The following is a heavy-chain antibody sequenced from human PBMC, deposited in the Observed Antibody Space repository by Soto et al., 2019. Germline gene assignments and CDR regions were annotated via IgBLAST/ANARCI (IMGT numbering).Heavy chain of an antibody. CDR2: ISAYNGNT. D-gene: IGHD5-12*01. CDR3: ASVYSGYDYSQKGAFDI. Sequence: ASVKVSCKASGYTFTSYGISWVRQAPGQGLEWMGWISAYNGNTNYAQKLQGRVTMTTDTSTSTAYMELRSLRSDDTAVYYCASVYSGYDYSQKGAFDIWGQGTMVTV. J-gene: IGHJ3*02. CDR1: GYTFTSYG. V-gene: IGHV1-18*01.